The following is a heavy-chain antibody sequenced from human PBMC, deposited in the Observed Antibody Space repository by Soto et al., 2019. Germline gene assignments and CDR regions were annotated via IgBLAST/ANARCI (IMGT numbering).Heavy chain of an antibody. Sequence: QVQLVQSGAEVKKPGSSVKVSCKASGGTFSSYTISWVRQAPGQGLEWMGRIIPILGIATYAQKFQGRVTITAEKSTSTAYMELSSLRSEDTAVYYCATPDLRYYYMDVWGKGTTVTVSS. CDR2: IIPILGIA. J-gene: IGHJ6*03. CDR3: ATPDLRYYYMDV. V-gene: IGHV1-69*02. CDR1: GGTFSSYT. D-gene: IGHD3-3*01.